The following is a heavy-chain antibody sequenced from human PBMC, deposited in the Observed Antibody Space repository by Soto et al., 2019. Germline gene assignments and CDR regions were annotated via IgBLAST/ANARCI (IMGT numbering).Heavy chain of an antibody. V-gene: IGHV3-74*01. CDR2: INSDGSST. D-gene: IGHD3-3*01. CDR3: ARDGYYDFWRGLAASYYYGMDV. CDR1: GFTFSSYW. Sequence: PGGSLRLSCAASGFTFSSYWMHWVRQAPGKGLVWVSRINSDGSSTSYADSVKGRFTISRDNAKNTLYLQMNSLRAEDTAVYYCARDGYYDFWRGLAASYYYGMDVWGQGTTVTVSS. J-gene: IGHJ6*02.